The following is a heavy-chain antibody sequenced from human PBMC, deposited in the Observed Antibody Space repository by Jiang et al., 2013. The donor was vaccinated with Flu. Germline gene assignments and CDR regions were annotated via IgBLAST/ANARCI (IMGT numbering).Heavy chain of an antibody. CDR2: MNPNSGNT. Sequence: KASGYTFTSYDINWVRQATGQGLEWMGWMNPNSGNTGYAQKFQGRVTMTRNTSISTAYMELSSLRSEDTAVYYCARGLFAAAAVDYWGQGTLVTVSS. D-gene: IGHD6-13*01. CDR1: GYTFTSYD. CDR3: ARGLFAAAAVDY. J-gene: IGHJ4*02. V-gene: IGHV1-8*01.